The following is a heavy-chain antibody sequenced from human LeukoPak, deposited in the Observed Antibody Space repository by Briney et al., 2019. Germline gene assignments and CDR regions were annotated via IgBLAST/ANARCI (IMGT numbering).Heavy chain of an antibody. Sequence: ASVKVSCKASGYTXTDYYMHWVRQAPGQGLEWMGWINPNSGGTNYAQNFQGRVTMTRDTSISTAYMELSRLRSDDTAVYYCARASYYYDSSGYPGYYFDYWGQGTLVTVSS. V-gene: IGHV1-2*02. J-gene: IGHJ4*02. CDR3: ARASYYYDSSGYPGYYFDY. CDR1: GYTXTDYY. D-gene: IGHD3-22*01. CDR2: INPNSGGT.